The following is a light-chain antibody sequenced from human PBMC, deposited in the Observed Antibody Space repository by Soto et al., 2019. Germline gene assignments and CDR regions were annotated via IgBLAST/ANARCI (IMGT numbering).Light chain of an antibody. CDR2: GAS. J-gene: IGKJ1*01. V-gene: IGKV3-20*01. Sequence: EIVLTQSPGTLSLSPGERATLSCRASQSVSGSYLAWYQQRPGQAPRLLIYGASSRATGIPDRFSGSGSGTDFTITITRLEPEDFAVYYCQQYGSSRWTFGLGTKVEIK. CDR3: QQYGSSRWT. CDR1: QSVSGSY.